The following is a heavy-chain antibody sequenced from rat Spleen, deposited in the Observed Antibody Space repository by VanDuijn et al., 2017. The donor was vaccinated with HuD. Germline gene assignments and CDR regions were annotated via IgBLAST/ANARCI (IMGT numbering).Heavy chain of an antibody. CDR1: GYSITSSY. V-gene: IGHV3-1*01. J-gene: IGHJ1*01. D-gene: IGHD1-4*01. Sequence: EVQLQESGPGLVKPSQSLSLTCSVPGYSITSSYRWNWIRKFPGNKMEWIGHISYSGSTSYNPSLKSRISITRHTSKNQFFLQLNSVTTEDTATYYCARRTRVSHWYFDFWGPGTMVTVSS. CDR3: ARRTRVSHWYFDF. CDR2: ISYSGST.